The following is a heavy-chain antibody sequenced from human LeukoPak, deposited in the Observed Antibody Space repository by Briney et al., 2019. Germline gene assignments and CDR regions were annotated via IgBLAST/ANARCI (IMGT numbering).Heavy chain of an antibody. CDR3: ARRAGAYSHPYDY. CDR1: GFTVRSNS. V-gene: IGHV3-53*01. J-gene: IGHJ4*02. CDR2: IYSDNT. D-gene: IGHD4-17*01. Sequence: GGSLRLSCTVSGFTVRSNSMSWVRQAPGKGLEGVSFIYSDNTHYPEPVKRRFTITRDNSKNTLYLQMNSLRDEDTAVYYCARRAGAYSHPYDYWGQGTLVTVS.